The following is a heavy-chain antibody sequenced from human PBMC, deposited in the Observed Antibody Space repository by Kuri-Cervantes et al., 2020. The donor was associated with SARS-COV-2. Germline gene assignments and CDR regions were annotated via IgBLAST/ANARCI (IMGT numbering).Heavy chain of an antibody. J-gene: IGHJ4*02. CDR3: AKDPPPAGY. CDR2: ISGIGGYT. Sequence: GESLKISCAASGFAFRGNAMSWVRQAPGKGLEWVSDISGIGGYTYYADFVKGRFTTSRDDSKNTLYVHMNNLRVDDTAVYYCAKDPPPAGYWGQGTLVTVSS. V-gene: IGHV3-23*01. CDR1: GFAFRGNA.